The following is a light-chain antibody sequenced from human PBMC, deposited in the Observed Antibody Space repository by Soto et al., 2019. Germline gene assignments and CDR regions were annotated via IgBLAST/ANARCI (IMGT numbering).Light chain of an antibody. CDR1: QSVGSN. J-gene: IGKJ1*01. V-gene: IGKV3-15*01. Sequence: EIVMTQSPATLAVSPGERATLSCRATQSVGSNLAWYQQKPGQAPRLLMYGASTRATGIPATFSGSGSGAEFTLTISSLQSEDFAVYYCQQYNNRPPWTFGQGTKVEIK. CDR2: GAS. CDR3: QQYNNRPPWT.